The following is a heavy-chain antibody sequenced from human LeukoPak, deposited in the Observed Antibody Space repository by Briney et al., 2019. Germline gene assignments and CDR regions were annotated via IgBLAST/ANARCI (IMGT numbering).Heavy chain of an antibody. J-gene: IGHJ1*01. Sequence: GGSLRLSCEVSRFTFRNYCMNWVRQAPAKGLGWVAVISYDGINEYYIDSVKGRFTISRDNSKNSLYLQMERLTIEDTAVYYCARGRVDYGDYGVVKHWGQGTLVTVSS. CDR1: RFTFRNYC. D-gene: IGHD4-17*01. V-gene: IGHV3-30*03. CDR3: ARGRVDYGDYGVVKH. CDR2: ISYDGINE.